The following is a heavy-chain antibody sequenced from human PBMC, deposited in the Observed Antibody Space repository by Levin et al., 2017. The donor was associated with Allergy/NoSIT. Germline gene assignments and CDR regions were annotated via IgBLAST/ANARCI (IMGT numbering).Heavy chain of an antibody. D-gene: IGHD3-3*01. CDR3: ARDLTIFGVVIIYGMDV. J-gene: IGHJ6*02. CDR1: GYTFTSYG. Sequence: ASVKVSCKASGYTFTSYGISWVRQAPGQGLEWMGWISAYDGNTKYAQKLQGRVTMTTDTSTSTAYMELRSLRSDDTAVYYCARDLTIFGVVIIYGMDVWGQGTTVTVSS. V-gene: IGHV1-18*01. CDR2: ISAYDGNT.